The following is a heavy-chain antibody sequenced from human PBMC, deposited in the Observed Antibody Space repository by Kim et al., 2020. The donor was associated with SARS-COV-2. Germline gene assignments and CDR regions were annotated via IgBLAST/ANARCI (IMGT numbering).Heavy chain of an antibody. CDR2: INHSGST. CDR1: GGSFSGYY. V-gene: IGHV4-34*01. CDR3: ARGDDSRELCNWFDP. Sequence: SETLSLTCAVYGGSFSGYYWSWIRQPPGKGLEWIGEINHSGSTNYNPSLKSRVTISVDTSKNQFSLKLSSVTAADTAVYYCARGDDSRELCNWFDPWGPGTLGTVSP. D-gene: IGHD3-22*01. J-gene: IGHJ5*02.